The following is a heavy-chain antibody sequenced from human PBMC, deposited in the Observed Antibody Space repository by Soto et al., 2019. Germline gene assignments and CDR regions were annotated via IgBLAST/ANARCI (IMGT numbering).Heavy chain of an antibody. D-gene: IGHD2-15*01. Sequence: QVQLVQSGAEVKKPGSSVKVSCKASGGTFSSYAISWVRQATAQGLEWMGGIIPIFGTANYAQKFQGRATITAEESTSTAYRELSSLRSEDTDVYYCARVSGGRWRSFDYWGQGTLVTVSS. J-gene: IGHJ4*02. CDR2: IIPIFGTA. V-gene: IGHV1-69*01. CDR3: ARVSGGRWRSFDY. CDR1: GGTFSSYA.